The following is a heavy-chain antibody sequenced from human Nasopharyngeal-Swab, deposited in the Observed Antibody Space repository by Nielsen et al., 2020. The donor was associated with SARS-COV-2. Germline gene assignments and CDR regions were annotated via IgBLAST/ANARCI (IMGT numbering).Heavy chain of an antibody. CDR2: ISSSGSTI. J-gene: IGHJ6*02. D-gene: IGHD6-13*01. CDR3: AREGQQLGLYYYGMDV. CDR1: GFTFSDYY. V-gene: IGHV3-11*04. Sequence: GESLKISCAASGFTFSDYYMSWIRKAPGKGLEWVSYISSSGSTIYYADSVKGRFTISRDNAKNSLYLQMNSLRAEDTAVYYCAREGQQLGLYYYGMDVWGQGTTVTVSS.